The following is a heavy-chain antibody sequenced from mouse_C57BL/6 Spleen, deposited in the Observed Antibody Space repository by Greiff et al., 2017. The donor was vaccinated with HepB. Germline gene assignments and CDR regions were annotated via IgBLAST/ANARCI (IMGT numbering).Heavy chain of an antibody. CDR1: GYTFTDHT. CDR3: ARKDFYDGYFYWYFDV. CDR2: IYPRDGST. V-gene: IGHV1-78*01. D-gene: IGHD2-3*01. J-gene: IGHJ1*03. Sequence: QVQLQQSDAELVKPGASVKISCKVSGYTFTDHTIHWMKQRPEQGLEWIGYIYPRDGSTKYNEKFKGKATLTADKSSSTAYMQLNSLTSEYSAVYFCARKDFYDGYFYWYFDVWGTGTTVTVSS.